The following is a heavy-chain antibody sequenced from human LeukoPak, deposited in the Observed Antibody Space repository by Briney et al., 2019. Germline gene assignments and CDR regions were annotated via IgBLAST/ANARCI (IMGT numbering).Heavy chain of an antibody. V-gene: IGHV4-61*01. CDR3: ARASGVGYYYYMDV. J-gene: IGHJ6*03. CDR2: IYYSGST. D-gene: IGHD1-26*01. Sequence: PSETLSLTCTVSGYSISSGYYWSWIRQPPGKGLEWIGYIYYSGSTNYNPSLKSRVTISVDTSKNQFSLKLSSVTAADTAVYYCARASGVGYYYYMDVWGKGTTVTISS. CDR1: GYSISSGYY.